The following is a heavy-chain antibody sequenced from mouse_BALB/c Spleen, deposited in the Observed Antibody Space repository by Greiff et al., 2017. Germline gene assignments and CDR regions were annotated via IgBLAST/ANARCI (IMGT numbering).Heavy chain of an antibody. CDR1: GDSITSGY. V-gene: IGHV3-8*02. Sequence: VQLQQSGPSLVKPSQTLSLTCSVTGDSITSGYWNWIRKFPGNKLEYMGYISYSGSTYYNPSLKSRISITRDTSKNQYYLQLNSVTTEDTATYYCATTMITTRDYFDYWGQGTTLTVSS. D-gene: IGHD2-4*01. J-gene: IGHJ2*01. CDR2: ISYSGST. CDR3: ATTMITTRDYFDY.